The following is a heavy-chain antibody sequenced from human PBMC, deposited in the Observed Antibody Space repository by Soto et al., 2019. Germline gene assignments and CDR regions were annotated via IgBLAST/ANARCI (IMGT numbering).Heavy chain of an antibody. Sequence: QVQLQQWGAGLLKPSETLSLTCAVYGGSFSGYYWSWIRQPPGKGLEWIGEINHSGSTNYNPSLKSRVTISVDTSKNQFSLKLSSVTAADTAVYYCARRSDYVYNPPDYWGQGTLVTVSS. CDR1: GGSFSGYY. D-gene: IGHD4-17*01. CDR3: ARRSDYVYNPPDY. J-gene: IGHJ4*02. CDR2: INHSGST. V-gene: IGHV4-34*01.